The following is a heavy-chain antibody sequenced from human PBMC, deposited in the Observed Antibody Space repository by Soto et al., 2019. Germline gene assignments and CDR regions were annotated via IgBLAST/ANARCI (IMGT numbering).Heavy chain of an antibody. CDR3: ARDRGIAASGRGCFDY. Sequence: QVQLQESGPGLVKPSGTLSLTCTVSGGSISSDNWWSWVRQPPGKGLEWIGEIYHSGSTNYNPSLKNRVTISVDKSTNHFSLKVTSVTAADTAVYYCARDRGIAASGRGCFDYWGQGTLVTVSS. CDR2: IYHSGST. V-gene: IGHV4-4*02. CDR1: GGSISSDNW. D-gene: IGHD6-13*01. J-gene: IGHJ4*02.